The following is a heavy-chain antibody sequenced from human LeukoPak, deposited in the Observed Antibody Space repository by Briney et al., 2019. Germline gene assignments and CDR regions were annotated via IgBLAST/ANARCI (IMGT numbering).Heavy chain of an antibody. V-gene: IGHV1-69*06. CDR2: IIPIFGTA. D-gene: IGHD2-2*01. CDR1: GGTFSSYA. Sequence: GASVKVSCKASGGTFSSYAISWVRQAPGQGLEWMGGIIPIFGTANYAQKFQGRVTITADKSTSTAYMELSSLRSEDTAVYYCAREVCSSTSCSFDYWGQGTLVTVSS. J-gene: IGHJ4*02. CDR3: AREVCSSTSCSFDY.